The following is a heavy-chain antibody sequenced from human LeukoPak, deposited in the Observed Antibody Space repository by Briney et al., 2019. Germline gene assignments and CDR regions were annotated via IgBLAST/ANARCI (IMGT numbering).Heavy chain of an antibody. CDR3: AREAYGGLDY. J-gene: IGHJ4*02. V-gene: IGHV3-48*01. D-gene: IGHD2-21*01. Sequence: PGGSLILSCAASGFIFGAYSMNWVRQAPGKGLEWVSYISSSSSTIYYADSVKGRFTISRDNAKSSLLLQMNSLRAEDTAVYFCAREAYGGLDYWGQGTLVTVSS. CDR1: GFIFGAYS. CDR2: ISSSSSTI.